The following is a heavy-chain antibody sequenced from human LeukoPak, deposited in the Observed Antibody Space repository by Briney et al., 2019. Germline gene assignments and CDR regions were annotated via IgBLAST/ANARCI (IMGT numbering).Heavy chain of an antibody. CDR1: GYTFTGYY. Sequence: VASVKVSCKASGYTFTGYYMHWVRQAPGRGLEWMGWINPNSGGTNYAQKFQGRVTMTRDTSISTAYMELSRLRSDDTAVYYCARDIGWYYYDSSGYYYWGQGTLVTVSS. CDR3: ARDIGWYYYDSSGYYY. CDR2: INPNSGGT. V-gene: IGHV1-2*02. J-gene: IGHJ4*02. D-gene: IGHD3-22*01.